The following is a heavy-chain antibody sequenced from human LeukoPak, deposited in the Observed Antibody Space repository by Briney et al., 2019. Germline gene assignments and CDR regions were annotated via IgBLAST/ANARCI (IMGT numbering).Heavy chain of an antibody. V-gene: IGHV3-66*01. J-gene: IGHJ4*02. Sequence: GGSLRLSCAASGFTVSSNYMSWVRQAPGKGLEWVSVIYSGGSTYYAHSVKGRFTISRDNSKNTLYLQMNSLRAEDTAVYYCARDATYYYGSGSYPWGQGTLVTVSS. CDR2: IYSGGST. CDR1: GFTVSSNY. CDR3: ARDATYYYGSGSYP. D-gene: IGHD3-10*01.